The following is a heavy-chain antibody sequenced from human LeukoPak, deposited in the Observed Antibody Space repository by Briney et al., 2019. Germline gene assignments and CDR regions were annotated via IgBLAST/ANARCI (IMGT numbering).Heavy chain of an antibody. CDR2: ISYDGSNK. CDR3: ARDPGFGGGYYFHY. V-gene: IGHV3-30*03. Sequence: GGSLRLSCAASGFTFSSYGMHWVRQAPGKGLEWVAVISYDGSNKYHADSVKGRFTISRDNSKNTLYLQMDSLRADDTAVYYCARDPGFGGGYYFHYWGQGTLVTVSS. J-gene: IGHJ4*02. D-gene: IGHD1-26*01. CDR1: GFTFSSYG.